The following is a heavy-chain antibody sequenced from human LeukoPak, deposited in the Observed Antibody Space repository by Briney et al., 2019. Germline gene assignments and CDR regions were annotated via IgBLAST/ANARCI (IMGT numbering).Heavy chain of an antibody. V-gene: IGHV1-2*02. CDR1: GYTFTDYY. CDR2: INPNSGGT. D-gene: IGHD3-9*01. CDR3: ARTPDILTGYGYFDS. Sequence: EASVKVSCKASGYTFTDYYMHWVRQVPGQGLEWMGWINPNSGGTNYAQKFQGRATMTRDTSISTAYMELSRLRSDDTAVYYCARTPDILTGYGYFDSWGQGTLVTVSS. J-gene: IGHJ4*02.